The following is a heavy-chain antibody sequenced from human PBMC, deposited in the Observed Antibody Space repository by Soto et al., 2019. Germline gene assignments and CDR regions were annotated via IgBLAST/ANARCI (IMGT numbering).Heavy chain of an antibody. V-gene: IGHV1-2*04. CDR1: GYTFTGYY. CDR3: ASEARPRIAARGYYYGMDV. J-gene: IGHJ6*02. CDR2: INPNSGGT. Sequence: ASVKVSCKASGYTFTGYYMHWVRQAPGQGLEWMGWINPNSGGTNYAQKFQGWVTMTRDTSISTAYMELSRLRSDDTAVYYCASEARPRIAARGYYYGMDVWGQGTTVTVSS. D-gene: IGHD6-13*01.